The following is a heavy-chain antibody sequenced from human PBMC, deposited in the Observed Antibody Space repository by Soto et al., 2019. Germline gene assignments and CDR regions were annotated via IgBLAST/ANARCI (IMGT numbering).Heavy chain of an antibody. CDR1: GGSFSGYY. D-gene: IGHD2-2*01. Sequence: QVQLQQWGAGLLKPSETLSLTCAVYGGSFSGYYWCWIRQPPGKGLEWNGEINHSGSTNYNPSLKCRVTISVDPTKNQYSLRMSSVTAADTVVDYCAGGLGYCSSTSCSRVKGRYYGMDVWGQGTTVTVSS. CDR3: AGGLGYCSSTSCSRVKGRYYGMDV. J-gene: IGHJ6*02. V-gene: IGHV4-34*01. CDR2: INHSGST.